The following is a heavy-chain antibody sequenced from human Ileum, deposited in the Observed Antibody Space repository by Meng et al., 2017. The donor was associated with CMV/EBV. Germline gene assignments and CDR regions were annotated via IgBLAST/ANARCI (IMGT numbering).Heavy chain of an antibody. Sequence: GESLKISCVGSRRTFIGYWMSWVRQAPGKGLEWVANIKHDGSEQYYVDSVKGRFTISRDDPKNSLYLQMNNLRAEDTAVYYCARDLTTSYGRAIWGQGTTVTVSS. J-gene: IGHJ6*02. CDR1: RRTFIGYW. CDR2: IKHDGSEQ. D-gene: IGHD4-17*01. V-gene: IGHV3-7*01. CDR3: ARDLTTSYGRAI.